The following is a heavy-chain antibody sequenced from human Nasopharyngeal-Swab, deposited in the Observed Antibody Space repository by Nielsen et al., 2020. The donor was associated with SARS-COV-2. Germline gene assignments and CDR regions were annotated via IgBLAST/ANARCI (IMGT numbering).Heavy chain of an antibody. D-gene: IGHD3-3*01. CDR1: GGSFSGHY. CDR2: VDPRGGI. CDR3: ATLKEYNDFWSGHMDGMDV. J-gene: IGHJ6*02. Sequence: SETLSLTCAVYGGSFSGHYRGWIRQPPGKGLEWIGEVDPRGGIYYNPSLKSRVTISVDTSKNQFSLKLSSVTAADTAVYYCATLKEYNDFWSGHMDGMDVWGQGTTVTVAS. V-gene: IGHV4-34*01.